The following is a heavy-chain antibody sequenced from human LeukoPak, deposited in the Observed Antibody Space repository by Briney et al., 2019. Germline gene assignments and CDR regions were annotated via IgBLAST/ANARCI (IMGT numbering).Heavy chain of an antibody. V-gene: IGHV1-8*03. Sequence: GASVKVSCKASGYTFTSYDINWVRQATGQGLEWMGWMNPNSGNTGYAQKFQGRVTITRNTSISTAYMELSSLRSEDTAVYYCARDQTSYVDIVATRPPVGMQWGQGTLVTVSS. CDR2: MNPNSGNT. CDR1: GYTFTSYD. J-gene: IGHJ4*02. D-gene: IGHD5-12*01. CDR3: ARDQTSYVDIVATRPPVGMQ.